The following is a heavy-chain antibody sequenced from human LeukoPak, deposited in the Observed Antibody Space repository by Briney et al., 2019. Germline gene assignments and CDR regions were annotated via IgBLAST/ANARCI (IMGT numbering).Heavy chain of an antibody. CDR1: ESTFITYA. CDR3: VKAFSSSWSSFDY. CDR2: ISGSGRST. Sequence: GGSLRLSCAASESTFITYAMNWVRQAPGKGLEWVATISGSGRSTYYADSVKGRFTISRDNSKHTLFLQMASLRAEDTAVYYCVKAFSSSWSSFDYWGQGTLVTVSS. J-gene: IGHJ4*02. V-gene: IGHV3-23*01. D-gene: IGHD6-13*01.